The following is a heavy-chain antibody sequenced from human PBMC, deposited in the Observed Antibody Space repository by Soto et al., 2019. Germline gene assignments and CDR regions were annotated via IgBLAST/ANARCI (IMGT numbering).Heavy chain of an antibody. CDR3: ARYKSNYYYGMDV. Sequence: SETLSVTCTVSGGSISNYFWSWIRQPPGKGLEWIGYIYYSGITNYNPSLKSRVTISVDTSKNQFSLKLSSVTAADTAVYYCARYKSNYYYGMDVWGQATTVT. CDR1: GGSISNYF. D-gene: IGHD1-20*01. V-gene: IGHV4-59*01. J-gene: IGHJ6*02. CDR2: IYYSGIT.